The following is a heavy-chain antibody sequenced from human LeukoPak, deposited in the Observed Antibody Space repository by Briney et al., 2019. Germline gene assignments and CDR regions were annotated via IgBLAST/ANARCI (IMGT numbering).Heavy chain of an antibody. CDR3: ARSPHILTGENFDY. D-gene: IGHD3-9*01. Sequence: GASVKVSCKASGYTFTSYGISWVRQAPGQGLEWMGWINPNSGGTNYAQKFQDRVSMTRDTSTSTAYMQLRRLRSDDTAVYFCARSPHILTGENFDYWGQGTLLTVSS. CDR1: GYTFTSYG. CDR2: INPNSGGT. V-gene: IGHV1-2*02. J-gene: IGHJ4*02.